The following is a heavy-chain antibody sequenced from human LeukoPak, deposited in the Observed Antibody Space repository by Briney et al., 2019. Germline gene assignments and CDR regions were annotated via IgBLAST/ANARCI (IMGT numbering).Heavy chain of an antibody. Sequence: ASVKVSCKTSGYTFTDYYMHWVRQAPGQGLEWMGWINPNSGGTNYAQKFQGRVTMTRDTSISTTYMELNRLTSDDTAVHYCARDNRYCIGGTCYNNNWIDPWGQGTLVIVSS. V-gene: IGHV1-2*02. CDR1: GYTFTDYY. CDR3: ARDNRYCIGGTCYNNNWIDP. D-gene: IGHD2-15*01. CDR2: INPNSGGT. J-gene: IGHJ5*02.